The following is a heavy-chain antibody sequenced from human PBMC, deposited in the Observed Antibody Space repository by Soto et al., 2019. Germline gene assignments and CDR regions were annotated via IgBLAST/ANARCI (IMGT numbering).Heavy chain of an antibody. D-gene: IGHD1-26*01. Sequence: XGSLRLSCSAAGFSFSSFGMNWVRQAPGKGLDWVAAISGSGGSTDSADCLKGRCTISRDKSKITVYLQMNNLRVEDTSDHYCVKAMGLVGSNSFDYWGQGTLVTVSS. CDR1: GFSFSSFG. V-gene: IGHV3-23*01. J-gene: IGHJ4*02. CDR2: ISGSGGST. CDR3: VKAMGLVGSNSFDY.